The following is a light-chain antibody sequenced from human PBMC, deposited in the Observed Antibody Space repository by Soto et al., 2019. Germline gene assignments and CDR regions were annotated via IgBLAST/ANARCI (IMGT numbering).Light chain of an antibody. V-gene: IGKV3-20*01. J-gene: IGKJ1*01. Sequence: DIVLTQSPGTLSLSLGERATLSCRANQRVSSSHLAWYQKKPGQTPTLLIYGASSRATGIPDRFSGSGSGTDFTLTISRLEPEDFAVYYWQQYYSSPWTFGQGTKVEGK. CDR3: QQYYSSPWT. CDR2: GAS. CDR1: QRVSSSH.